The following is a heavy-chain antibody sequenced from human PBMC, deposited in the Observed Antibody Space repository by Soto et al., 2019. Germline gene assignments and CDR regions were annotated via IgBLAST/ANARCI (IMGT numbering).Heavy chain of an antibody. Sequence: QVQLVESGGGVVQPGRSLRLSCAASGFTFSSYAMHWVRQAPGKGLEWVAVISYDGSNKYYADSVKGRFTISRDNSKNTLYLQMNSLRAEDTAVYYCARARAYGGVGSNWFDPWGQGTLVTVSS. CDR3: ARARAYGGVGSNWFDP. D-gene: IGHD2-8*02. V-gene: IGHV3-30-3*01. J-gene: IGHJ5*02. CDR1: GFTFSSYA. CDR2: ISYDGSNK.